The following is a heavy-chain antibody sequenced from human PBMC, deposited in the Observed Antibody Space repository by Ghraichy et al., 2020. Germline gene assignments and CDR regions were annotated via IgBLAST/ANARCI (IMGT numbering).Heavy chain of an antibody. D-gene: IGHD5-12*01. J-gene: IGHJ4*02. CDR3: ARRVAQTDFDY. CDR2: INHSGST. Sequence: SQTLSLTCAVYGGSFSGYYWSWIRQPPGKGLEWIGEINHSGSTNYNPSLKSRVTISVDTSKNQFSLKLSSVTAADTAVYYCARRVAQTDFDYWGQGTLVTVSS. V-gene: IGHV4-34*01. CDR1: GGSFSGYY.